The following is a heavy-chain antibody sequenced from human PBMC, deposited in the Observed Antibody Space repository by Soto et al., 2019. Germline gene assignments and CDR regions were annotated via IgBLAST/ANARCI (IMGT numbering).Heavy chain of an antibody. CDR3: ANSRVFIGAIVTLLDS. CDR1: GFTFSSYA. Sequence: EVQLLECGGGLVQPGGSLTLSCATSGFTFSSYAMVWVRQAAEKGLEWVASISNNGDTAYYADSVKGRFTISRGNSENTLYLQMNGLRADDTALYFCANSRVFIGAIVTLLDSWGQGTQVTVSS. CDR2: ISNNGDTA. D-gene: IGHD3-16*02. V-gene: IGHV3-23*01. J-gene: IGHJ4*02.